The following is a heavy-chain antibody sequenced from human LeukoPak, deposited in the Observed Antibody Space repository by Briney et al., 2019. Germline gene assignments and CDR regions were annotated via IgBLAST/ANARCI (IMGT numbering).Heavy chain of an antibody. CDR1: GYTFNTYD. CDR2: ISAYNGNT. V-gene: IGHV1-18*01. D-gene: IGHD1-26*01. J-gene: IGHJ4*02. CDR3: ARDRYDGGSYYQDY. Sequence: ASVKVSWKASGYTFNTYDINWVRQAPGQGLEWMGWISAYNGNTNYAQKLQGRVTMTTDTSTSTAYMELRSLRSDDTAVYYCARDRYDGGSYYQDYWGQGTLVTVSS.